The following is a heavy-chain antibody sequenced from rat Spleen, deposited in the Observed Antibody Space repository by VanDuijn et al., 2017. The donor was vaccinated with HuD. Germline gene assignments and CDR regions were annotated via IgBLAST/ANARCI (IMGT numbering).Heavy chain of an antibody. CDR3: ARDGHMYPYGVMDV. CDR1: GFSLNNYG. V-gene: IGHV2-13*01. J-gene: IGHJ4*01. D-gene: IGHD2-3*01. Sequence: QVQLKESGPGLVQPSQTLSLTCTVSGFSLNNYGVIWVRQPPGKGLEWMGVIWGDGSTNYNSALKSRLSISRDTSKSQVFLKMNSLQPEDTGTYYCARDGHMYPYGVMDVWGQGASVTVSS. CDR2: IWGDGST.